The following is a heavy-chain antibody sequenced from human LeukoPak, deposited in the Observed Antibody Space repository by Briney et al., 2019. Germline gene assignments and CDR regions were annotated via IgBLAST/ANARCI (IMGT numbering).Heavy chain of an antibody. J-gene: IGHJ4*02. CDR1: GVSVSSGNHY. CDR2: VDYSGTT. Sequence: SETLSLTCSVSGVSVSSGNHYWSWIRQPPGKGLEWIGHVDYSGTTSYNPSLRRRVAISLETSKNQFSLKVMYLTAADTAVYYCARGIRTGYGYWGQGTLVTVSS. CDR3: ARGIRTGYGY. V-gene: IGHV4-61*01. D-gene: IGHD1-1*01.